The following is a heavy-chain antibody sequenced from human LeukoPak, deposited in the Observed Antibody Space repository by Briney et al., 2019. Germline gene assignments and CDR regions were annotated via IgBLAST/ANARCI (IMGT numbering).Heavy chain of an antibody. CDR2: IIPIFGTA. CDR3: ARDRHGYRRFDY. Sequence: ASVKVSCKASGGTFSSYAISWVRQAPGQGLEWMGGIIPIFGTANYAQKFQGRVTITADESTSTAYMELSSLRSEDTAVYYCARDRHGYRRFDYWGHGTLVTVSS. D-gene: IGHD5-24*01. J-gene: IGHJ4*01. CDR1: GGTFSSYA. V-gene: IGHV1-69*01.